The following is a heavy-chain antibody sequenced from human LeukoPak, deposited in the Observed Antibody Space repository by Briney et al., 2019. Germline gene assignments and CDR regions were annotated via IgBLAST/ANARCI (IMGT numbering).Heavy chain of an antibody. V-gene: IGHV3-21*01. CDR3: ARETYYYGSGRTARDAFDI. Sequence: GGSLRLSCAASGFTFSSYSMNWVRQAPGKGLEWVSSISSSSSYIYYADSVKGRFTISRDNAKNSLYLQMNSLRAEDTAVYYCARETYYYGSGRTARDAFDIWGQGTMVTVSS. D-gene: IGHD3-10*01. CDR2: ISSSSSYI. J-gene: IGHJ3*02. CDR1: GFTFSSYS.